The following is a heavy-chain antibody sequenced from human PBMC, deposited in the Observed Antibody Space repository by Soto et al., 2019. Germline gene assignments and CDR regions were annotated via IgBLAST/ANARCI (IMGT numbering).Heavy chain of an antibody. Sequence: ASVKVSCKASGYTFTSYDINWVRQATEQGLEWMGWMNPNSGNTGYAQKFQGRVTMTRNTSISTAYMELSSLRSEDTAVYYCARGVTVTTTGTLTYYYYYYMDVWGKGTTLTVSS. CDR2: MNPNSGNT. CDR3: ARGVTVTTTGTLTYYYYYYMDV. D-gene: IGHD4-17*01. CDR1: GYTFTSYD. V-gene: IGHV1-8*01. J-gene: IGHJ6*03.